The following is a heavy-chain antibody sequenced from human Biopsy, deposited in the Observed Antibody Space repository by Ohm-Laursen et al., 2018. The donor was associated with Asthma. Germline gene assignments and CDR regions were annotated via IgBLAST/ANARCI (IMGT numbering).Heavy chain of an antibody. CDR3: AGFCSGGNCHDH. CDR1: GVSIRSYY. CDR2: IHYSGST. D-gene: IGHD2-15*01. V-gene: IGHV4-59*01. J-gene: IGHJ4*02. Sequence: SETLSLTCTVSGVSIRSYYWTWIRQPPGKGLEWIGNIHYSGSTYSNPSLKSRVTISVDTPKKQISLRLSSVIAADTAVYYCAGFCSGGNCHDHWGQGTLVTVSS.